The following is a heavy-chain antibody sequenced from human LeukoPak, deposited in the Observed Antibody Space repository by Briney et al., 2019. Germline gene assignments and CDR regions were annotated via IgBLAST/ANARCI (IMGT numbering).Heavy chain of an antibody. CDR2: IYHSGST. V-gene: IGHV4-30-2*01. Sequence: SETLSLTCTVSGDSISRSDYSWSWIRQPPGKGLEWVGYIYHSGSTYYNPSLRSRFTMSIDRSKNQFSLKLPSVTAADTAVYYCARVGSGDAFDIWGQGTMVTVSS. CDR3: ARVGSGDAFDI. CDR1: GDSISRSDYS. D-gene: IGHD3-10*01. J-gene: IGHJ3*02.